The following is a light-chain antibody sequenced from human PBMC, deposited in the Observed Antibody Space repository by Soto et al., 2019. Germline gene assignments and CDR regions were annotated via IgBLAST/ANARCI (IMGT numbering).Light chain of an antibody. Sequence: QAVVTQEPSFSVSPGGTVTLTCGLKSGSVSSSNYASWYQQTPGQPPRTVIYSTNIRSSGVPDRFSGSILGNKAALTITGAQAEDEGDYYCVLYLGSGISVFGGGTKLTVL. CDR1: SGSVSSSNY. CDR3: VLYLGSGISV. CDR2: STN. V-gene: IGLV8-61*01. J-gene: IGLJ3*02.